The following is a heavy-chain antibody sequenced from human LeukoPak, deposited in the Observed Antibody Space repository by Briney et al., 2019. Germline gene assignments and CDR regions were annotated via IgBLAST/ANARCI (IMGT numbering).Heavy chain of an antibody. CDR1: GGTFSSYA. D-gene: IGHD3-10*01. J-gene: IGHJ3*02. V-gene: IGHV1-69*04. CDR3: ARDLRYYYGSGDAFDI. Sequence: GASVKVSCKASGGTFSSYAISWVRQAPGRGLEWMGRIIPILGIANYAQKFQGRVTITADKSTSTAYMELSSLRSEDTAVYYCARDLRYYYGSGDAFDIWGQGTMVTVSS. CDR2: IIPILGIA.